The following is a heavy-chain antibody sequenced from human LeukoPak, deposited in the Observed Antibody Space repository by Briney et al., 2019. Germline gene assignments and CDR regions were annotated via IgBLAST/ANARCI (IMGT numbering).Heavy chain of an antibody. CDR3: ARDQNPGVYFDY. CDR1: GRSIXRYY. D-gene: IGHD1-14*01. Sequence: XXVSGRSIXRYYGRWVRQPGGKGRESISRIYTTATTNYNPSLNSPLTMSVDTSKNQFSLKLSSVTAADTAVYYCARDQNPGVYFDYWGQGTLVTVSS. CDR2: IYTTATT. J-gene: IGHJ4*02. V-gene: IGHV4-4*07.